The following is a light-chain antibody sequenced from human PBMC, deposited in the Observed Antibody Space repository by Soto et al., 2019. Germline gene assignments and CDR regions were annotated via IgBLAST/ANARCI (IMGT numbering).Light chain of an antibody. CDR2: MDS. CDR3: QVWDSSTARV. V-gene: IGLV3-9*01. Sequence: SYELTQPLSVSVALGQTARITCGGNNIGSKNVHWYQQKPGQAPVLVIYMDSNLPSGIPERFSGSNSGKTATLTISRAQAGDEADSYCQVWDSSTARVFGGGTKLTVL. J-gene: IGLJ3*02. CDR1: NIGSKN.